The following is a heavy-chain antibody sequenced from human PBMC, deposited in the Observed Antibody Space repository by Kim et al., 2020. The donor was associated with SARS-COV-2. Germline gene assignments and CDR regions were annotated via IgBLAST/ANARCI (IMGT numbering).Heavy chain of an antibody. CDR2: ISYDGSNK. V-gene: IGHV3-30*04. Sequence: GGSLRLSCAASGFTFSSYAMHWVRQAPGKGLEWVAVISYDGSNKYYADSVKGRFTISRDNSKNTLYLQMNSLRAEDTAVYYCALQQDYGDTPWDAFDIWGQGTMVTVSS. CDR3: ALQQDYGDTPWDAFDI. J-gene: IGHJ3*02. CDR1: GFTFSSYA. D-gene: IGHD4-17*01.